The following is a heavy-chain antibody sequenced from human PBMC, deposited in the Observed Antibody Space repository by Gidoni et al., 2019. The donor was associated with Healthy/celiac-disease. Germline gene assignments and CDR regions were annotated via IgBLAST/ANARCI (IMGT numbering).Heavy chain of an antibody. CDR3: AKTPLKWGSGYYYGRFDY. Sequence: EVQLLDPGVCLVQPAGSLRLSCAVSAFTFSIYAMSWVRQAPGKGLEWVSAISGSGGSTYYADSVKGQCTISRDNSKNTLYLQMNSLRAEDTAVYYCAKTPLKWGSGYYYGRFDYWGQGTLVTVSS. V-gene: IGHV3-23*01. CDR2: ISGSGGST. J-gene: IGHJ4*02. D-gene: IGHD3-22*01. CDR1: AFTFSIYA.